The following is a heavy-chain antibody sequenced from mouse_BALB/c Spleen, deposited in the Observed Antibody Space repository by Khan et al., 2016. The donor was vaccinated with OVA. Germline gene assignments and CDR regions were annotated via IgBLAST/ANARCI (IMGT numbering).Heavy chain of an antibody. CDR3: ARAYYRYDGYYAMDY. V-gene: IGHV2-6-4*01. D-gene: IGHD2-14*01. CDR1: GFSLSRYN. CDR2: IWGGGGT. J-gene: IGHJ4*01. Sequence: VQLKQSGPGLVAPSQSLSITCTVSGFSLSRYNIHWVRQPPGKGLEWLGMIWGGGGTDYNSTLKSRLSIRKDNSQSQVLLKMNSLQTDDTAMYXCARAYYRYDGYYAMDYWGQGTSVTVSS.